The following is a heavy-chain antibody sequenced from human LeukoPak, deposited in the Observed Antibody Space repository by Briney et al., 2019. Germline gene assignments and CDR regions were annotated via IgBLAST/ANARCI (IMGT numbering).Heavy chain of an antibody. V-gene: IGHV4-4*07. CDR3: TRGIYYGSGNYYFDY. Sequence: KPSETLSLTCTVSGGSISSYYWNWIRQPAGKGLEWIGRIYSSGSTNQNPSLKSRVTVSVDTSKSQFSLKLSSVTAADTAIYYCTRGIYYGSGNYYFDYWGQGMLVTVSS. D-gene: IGHD3-10*01. CDR1: GGSISSYY. CDR2: IYSSGST. J-gene: IGHJ4*02.